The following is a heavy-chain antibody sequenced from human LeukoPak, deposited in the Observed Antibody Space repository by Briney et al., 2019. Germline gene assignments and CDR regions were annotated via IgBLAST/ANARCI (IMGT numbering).Heavy chain of an antibody. CDR2: IYTSGST. Sequence: PSETLSLTCTVSGGSISSYYWSWIRQPAGKGLEWIGRIYTSGSTNYNPSLKSRVTMSVDTSKNQFSLKLSSVTAADTAVYYCARAPGSDCSSTSCYIFDYWGQGTLVTVSS. D-gene: IGHD2-2*02. J-gene: IGHJ4*02. CDR3: ARAPGSDCSSTSCYIFDY. CDR1: GGSISSYY. V-gene: IGHV4-4*07.